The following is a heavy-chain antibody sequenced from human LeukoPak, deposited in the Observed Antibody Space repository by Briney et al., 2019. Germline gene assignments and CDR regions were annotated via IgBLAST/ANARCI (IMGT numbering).Heavy chain of an antibody. CDR1: GFTFSSYS. J-gene: IGHJ5*02. V-gene: IGHV3-21*01. CDR2: ISSSSSYI. CDR3: ARRGKKVDTAYNWFDP. D-gene: IGHD5-18*01. Sequence: GGSLRLSCAASGFTFSSYSMNWVRQAPGKGLEWVSSISSSSSYIYYADSVKGRFTISRDNAKNSPYLQMNSLRAEDTAVYYCARRGKKVDTAYNWFDPWGQGTLVTVSS.